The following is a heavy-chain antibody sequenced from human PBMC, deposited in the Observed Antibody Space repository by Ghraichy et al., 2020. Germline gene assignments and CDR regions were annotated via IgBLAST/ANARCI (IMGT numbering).Heavy chain of an antibody. Sequence: SVKVSCKASGGTFRSYAISWVRQAPGQGLEWMGGFIPIFGTANFAQEFPGRVTITADESTSTAYMELSSLRSEDTAVYYCARVLEGWLQSGSAFDIWGQGIMVTVSS. CDR2: FIPIFGTA. CDR3: ARVLEGWLQSGSAFDI. J-gene: IGHJ3*02. D-gene: IGHD5-24*01. CDR1: GGTFRSYA. V-gene: IGHV1-69*13.